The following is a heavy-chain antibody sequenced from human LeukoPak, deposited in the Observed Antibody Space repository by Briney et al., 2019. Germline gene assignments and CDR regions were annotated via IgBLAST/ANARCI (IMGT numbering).Heavy chain of an antibody. D-gene: IGHD3-10*01. V-gene: IGHV3-23*01. J-gene: IGHJ4*02. CDR1: GFTFSTYA. Sequence: GGSLRLSCAASGFTFSTYAMTWVRQAPGKGLEWVSSISNSGGTTHYADSVRGRFTISRDNSKSTLFLQMNSLRAEDTAVYYCAIEATYIYGSGSSSHYFDFWGQGTLVTASS. CDR3: AIEATYIYGSGSSSHYFDF. CDR2: ISNSGGTT.